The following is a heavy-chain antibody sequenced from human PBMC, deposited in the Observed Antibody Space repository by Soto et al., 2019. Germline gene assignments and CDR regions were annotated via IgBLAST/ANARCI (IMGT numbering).Heavy chain of an antibody. V-gene: IGHV3-33*01. J-gene: IGHJ5*02. D-gene: IGHD2-2*02. CDR2: IWYDGSNK. Sequence: QPGGSLRLSCAASGFTFSSYGMHWVRQAPGKGLEWVAVIWYDGSNKYYADSVKGRFTISRDNSKNTLYLQMNSLRAEDTAVYYCAREALYCSSTSCYTRVSWFDPWGQGTLVTVSS. CDR1: GFTFSSYG. CDR3: AREALYCSSTSCYTRVSWFDP.